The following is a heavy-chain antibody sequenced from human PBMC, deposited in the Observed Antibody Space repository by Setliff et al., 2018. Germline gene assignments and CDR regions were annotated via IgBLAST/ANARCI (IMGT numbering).Heavy chain of an antibody. Sequence: GASVKVSCKTSGYTFTNYGINWVRQAPGQGLEWMGWNSAYAQKFQGRVTMTTDTPTSTAYMELRSLRTDDTAVYYCAREGVDSRSSTDYRYYMDVWGKGTTVTVSS. CDR1: GYTFTNYG. CDR2: NSA. V-gene: IGHV1-18*01. D-gene: IGHD3-22*01. J-gene: IGHJ6*03. CDR3: AREGVDSRSSTDYRYYMDV.